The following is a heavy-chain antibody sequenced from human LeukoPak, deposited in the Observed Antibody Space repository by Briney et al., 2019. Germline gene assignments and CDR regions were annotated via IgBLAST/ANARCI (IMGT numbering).Heavy chain of an antibody. J-gene: IGHJ4*02. CDR1: GGTFSSYA. D-gene: IGHD6-13*01. Sequence: SVKVSCKASGGTFSSYAISWVRLAPGQGLEWMGGIIPIFGTANYAQKFQGRVTITADESTSTAYMELSSLRSEDTAVYYCARGLTAAGTGGVDYWGQGTLVTVSS. CDR2: IIPIFGTA. V-gene: IGHV1-69*01. CDR3: ARGLTAAGTGGVDY.